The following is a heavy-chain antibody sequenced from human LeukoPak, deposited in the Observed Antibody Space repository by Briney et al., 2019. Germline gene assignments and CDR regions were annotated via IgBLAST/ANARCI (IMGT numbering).Heavy chain of an antibody. CDR1: GGSISSGGYY. Sequence: SETLSLTCTVSGGSISSGGYYWSWIRQHPGDGLEWIGYIYYSGSTYYNPSLKSRVTISIDTSKNQFSLKLSSVTAADTAVYYCARAGGFFSPFGYWGQGTLVTVSS. J-gene: IGHJ4*02. V-gene: IGHV4-31*03. CDR3: ARAGGFFSPFGY. D-gene: IGHD3-16*01. CDR2: IYYSGST.